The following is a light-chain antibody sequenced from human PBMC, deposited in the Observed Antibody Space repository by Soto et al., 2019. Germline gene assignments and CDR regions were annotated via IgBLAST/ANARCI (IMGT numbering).Light chain of an antibody. CDR2: AAS. Sequence: DIQITQSPSSLSTSVGDRVTITFRASQGISNYLAWYQQKPGKVPKLLIYAASTLQSGVPSRFSGSGSGTDFTLTISSLQPEDVATYYCQKYNSAPWTFGQGTKVDIK. V-gene: IGKV1-27*01. CDR3: QKYNSAPWT. J-gene: IGKJ1*01. CDR1: QGISNY.